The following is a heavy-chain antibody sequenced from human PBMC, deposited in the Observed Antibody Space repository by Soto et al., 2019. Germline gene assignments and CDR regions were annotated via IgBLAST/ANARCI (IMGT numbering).Heavy chain of an antibody. CDR3: ARDLDVRATTQGPLYYYYGMDV. D-gene: IGHD1-26*01. V-gene: IGHV3-74*01. J-gene: IGHJ6*02. CDR1: GFTFTRSS. Sequence: PGGSLRLSCAASGFTFTRSSMTWVRQAPGKGLEWVSRINSDGSSTSYADSVKGRFTISRDNAKNTLYLQMNSLRAEDTAVYYCARDLDVRATTQGPLYYYYGMDVWGQGTTVTVSS. CDR2: INSDGSST.